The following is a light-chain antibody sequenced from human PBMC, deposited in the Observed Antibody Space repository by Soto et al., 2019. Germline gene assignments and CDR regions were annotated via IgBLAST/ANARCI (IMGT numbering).Light chain of an antibody. Sequence: QSALTQPPSLSGTPGQRVTISCSGSNSNIGRYSVNWYQYFPGTPPKILIYSDDERPSGVPDRFSGSKSGTSASLAISGLQSEDEAEYYCAAWDDNLNGPLFGGGTKLTVL. CDR3: AAWDDNLNGPL. V-gene: IGLV1-44*01. J-gene: IGLJ3*02. CDR1: NSNIGRYS. CDR2: SDD.